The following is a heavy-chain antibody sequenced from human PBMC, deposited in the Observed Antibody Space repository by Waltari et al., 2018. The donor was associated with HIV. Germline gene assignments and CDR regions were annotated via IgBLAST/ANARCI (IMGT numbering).Heavy chain of an antibody. CDR2: MSPNSGNT. Sequence: QVQLVQSGAEVKKPGASVKVSCKASGYAFATYDVNWVRQATGQGPEWMGWMSPNSGNTVYAQEFQGRGTMTRDTSISTVYMELSSLTSEDTAVYYCARGGSASMDVWGQGTTVTVSS. CDR3: ARGGSASMDV. CDR1: GYAFATYD. V-gene: IGHV1-8*01. J-gene: IGHJ6*02.